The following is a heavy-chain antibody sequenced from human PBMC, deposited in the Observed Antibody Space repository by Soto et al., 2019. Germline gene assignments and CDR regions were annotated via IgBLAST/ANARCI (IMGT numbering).Heavy chain of an antibody. J-gene: IGHJ4*02. CDR3: ASIYDYVWGTPAL. V-gene: IGHV4-39*01. CDR1: GGSISSSSYY. D-gene: IGHD3-16*01. Sequence: QLQLQESGPGLVKPSETLSLTCTVSGGSISSSSYYWGWIRQPPGKGLEWIGSIYYSGSTYYNPSLKSRATLSVDTYKNQFSLKLSSVTAADTAVYYCASIYDYVWGTPALWGQGTLVTVSS. CDR2: IYYSGST.